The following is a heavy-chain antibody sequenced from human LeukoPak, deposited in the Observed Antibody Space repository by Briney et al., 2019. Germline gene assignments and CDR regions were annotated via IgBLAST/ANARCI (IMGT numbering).Heavy chain of an antibody. CDR2: IIPIFGTA. D-gene: IGHD2-2*01. J-gene: IGHJ6*03. Sequence: ASVKVSCKASGGTFSSYAISWVRQAPGQGLEWMGGIIPIFGTANYAQKFQGRVTITTDESTSTAYMELSSLRSEDTAVYYCAREIVVVPAAMDRSNYYYYMDVWGKGTTVTVSS. CDR3: AREIVVVPAAMDRSNYYYYMDV. CDR1: GGTFSSYA. V-gene: IGHV1-69*05.